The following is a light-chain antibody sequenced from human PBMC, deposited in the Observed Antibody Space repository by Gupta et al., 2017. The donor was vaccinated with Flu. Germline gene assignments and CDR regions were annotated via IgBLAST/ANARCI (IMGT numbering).Light chain of an antibody. CDR1: SSDVGGSNY. J-gene: IGLJ3*02. V-gene: IGLV2-14*01. Sequence: QSALTQPASVSGSPGQSITISCTGTSSDVGGSNYVSWYQHCPGKAPKLMIYEVSSRPSGVSNRFSVSKSGNTASLTISGRQAEDEADYYCSSHTSSNTWVFGGGTKLTVL. CDR2: EVS. CDR3: SSHTSSNTWV.